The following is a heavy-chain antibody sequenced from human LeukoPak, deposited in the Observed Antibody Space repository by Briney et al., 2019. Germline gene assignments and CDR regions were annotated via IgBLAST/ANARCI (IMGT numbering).Heavy chain of an antibody. CDR2: IYHSGST. V-gene: IGHV4-59*08. CDR3: ARHMIAAAGTLFDY. CDR1: GGSISSYY. J-gene: IGHJ4*02. D-gene: IGHD6-13*01. Sequence: RTSETLSLTCTVSGGSISSYYWSWIRQPPGKGLEWIGSIYHSGSTYYNPSLKSRVTISVDTSKNQFSLKLSSVTAADTAVYYCARHMIAAAGTLFDYWGQGTLVTVSS.